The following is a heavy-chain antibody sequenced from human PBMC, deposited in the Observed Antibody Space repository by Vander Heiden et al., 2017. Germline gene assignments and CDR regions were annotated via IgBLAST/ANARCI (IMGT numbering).Heavy chain of an antibody. V-gene: IGHV3-9*01. CDR3: AKGAVGATF. CDR1: GFTFDDYA. CDR2: ISWNSGSI. D-gene: IGHD1-26*01. Sequence: EVQLVESGGGLVQPGRSLRLSCAASGFTFDDYAMHWVRQAPGKGLEWVSGISWNSGSIGYADSVKGRFTISRDNAKNSLYLQMNSLRAEDTALYYCAKGAVGATFWGQGTLVTVSS. J-gene: IGHJ4*02.